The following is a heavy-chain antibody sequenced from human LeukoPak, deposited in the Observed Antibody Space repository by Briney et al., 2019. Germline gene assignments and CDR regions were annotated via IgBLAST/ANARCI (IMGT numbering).Heavy chain of an antibody. CDR3: ARAPSGSITMVRGVPRGMDV. D-gene: IGHD3-10*01. CDR1: GGSISSGGYS. Sequence: PSETLSLTCAVSGGSISSGGYSWSWIQQPPGKGLEWIGYIYHSGSTYYNPSLKSRVTISVDRSKNQFSLKLSSVTAADTAVYYCARAPSGSITMVRGVPRGMDVWGQGTLVTVSS. CDR2: IYHSGST. J-gene: IGHJ4*02. V-gene: IGHV4-30-2*01.